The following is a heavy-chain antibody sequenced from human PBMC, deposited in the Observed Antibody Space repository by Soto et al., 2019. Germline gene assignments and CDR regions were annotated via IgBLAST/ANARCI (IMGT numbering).Heavy chain of an antibody. V-gene: IGHV3-48*01. Sequence: EVKLVQSGGASVQSGGSLRLACAVSGLTYSDYSMNWVRQAPGKGLEWISYISPSGSPLYYADSVKGRFTISRDNAKNSLFLQMNSLRGEDTAVYYCATSHGHNWNDCWGQGTVVTVSS. CDR3: ATSHGHNWNDC. CDR1: GLTYSDYS. CDR2: ISPSGSPL. J-gene: IGHJ5*01. D-gene: IGHD2-2*01.